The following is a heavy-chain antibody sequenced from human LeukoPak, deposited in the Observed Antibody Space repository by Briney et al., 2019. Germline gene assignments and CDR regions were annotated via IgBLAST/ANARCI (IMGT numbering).Heavy chain of an antibody. V-gene: IGHV1-2*02. J-gene: IGHJ4*02. CDR2: IIPNSGAT. Sequence: ASVKVSCKASGYTFTGNPILWVRQAPGQGLEWMGWIIPNSGATTYAQKFQGRVAMTRDTSIGTAFMELSSLRSDDTAVYYCTREDYWGQGTPVTVSS. CDR1: GYTFTGNP. CDR3: TREDY.